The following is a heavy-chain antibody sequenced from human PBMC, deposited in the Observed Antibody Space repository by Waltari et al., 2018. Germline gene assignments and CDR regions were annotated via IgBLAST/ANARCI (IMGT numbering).Heavy chain of an antibody. J-gene: IGHJ4*02. D-gene: IGHD3-10*01. CDR1: GFRFDDYA. Sequence: EVQLVTSGGGLVQPGRSLRLAWVGSGFRFDDYAMYWCRQRPGKGLGWLSGIGWNSGAIGYADSVRGRFSTYRDNARKSLYLQMGRLRPEDTALYYCVKGGWGFGAFYEQHWGQGIQVTVSS. CDR2: IGWNSGAI. V-gene: IGHV3-9*01. CDR3: VKGGWGFGAFYEQH.